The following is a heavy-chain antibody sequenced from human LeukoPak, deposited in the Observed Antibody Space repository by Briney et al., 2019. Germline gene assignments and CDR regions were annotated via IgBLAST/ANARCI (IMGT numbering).Heavy chain of an antibody. CDR2: IIPIFGTA. CDR1: GYTFTNYY. Sequence: GASVKVSCKASGYTFTNYYMHWVRQAPGQGLEWMGGIIPIFGTANYAQKFQGRVTITADKSTSTAYMELSSLRSEDTAVYYCARVGYYDSSGYFVRYFDYWGQGTLVTVSS. D-gene: IGHD3-22*01. J-gene: IGHJ4*02. V-gene: IGHV1-69*06. CDR3: ARVGYYDSSGYFVRYFDY.